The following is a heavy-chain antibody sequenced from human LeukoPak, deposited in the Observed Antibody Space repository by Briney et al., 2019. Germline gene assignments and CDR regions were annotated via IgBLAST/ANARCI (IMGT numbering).Heavy chain of an antibody. V-gene: IGHV4-34*01. J-gene: IGHJ5*02. CDR1: GGSFSGYY. CDR3: ARGRGRSFDP. CDR2: INHSGST. Sequence: SETLSLTCAVYGGSFSGYYWSWIRQPPGKGLEWIGEINHSGSTNYNPSLESRVTISVDTSKNQFSLKLSSVTAADTAVYYCARGRGRSFDPWGQGTLVTVSS. D-gene: IGHD3-16*01.